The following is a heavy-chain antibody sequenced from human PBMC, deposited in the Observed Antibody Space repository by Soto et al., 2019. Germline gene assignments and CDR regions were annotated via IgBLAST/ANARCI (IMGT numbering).Heavy chain of an antibody. Sequence: EVQLVESGGGLVQPGGSLRLSCSASGFTFNDYPMYWGRQAPGKGLEYVSLISANGGSTHYADSVKGRFSISRDKSKKTLYLQMSSLRAEDTAVYYCVKGAGWLQDVDYWGQGTLVTVSS. CDR2: ISANGGST. CDR1: GFTFNDYP. J-gene: IGHJ4*02. D-gene: IGHD5-12*01. CDR3: VKGAGWLQDVDY. V-gene: IGHV3-64D*08.